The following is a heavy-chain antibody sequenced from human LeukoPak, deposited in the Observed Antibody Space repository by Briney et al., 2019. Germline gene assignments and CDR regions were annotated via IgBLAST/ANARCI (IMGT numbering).Heavy chain of an antibody. V-gene: IGHV3-53*01. Sequence: GSLRLSCAASGFTVSYTYMNWVRQAPGKGLEWVSVIYSDGSTNYADSVKGRFTISRDNSKNTLYLHMNSLRPEDAAVYYCARHPIEAPAWLDPWGQGTLVSVSS. CDR2: IYSDGST. D-gene: IGHD2/OR15-2a*01. CDR3: ARHPIEAPAWLDP. CDR1: GFTVSYTY. J-gene: IGHJ5*02.